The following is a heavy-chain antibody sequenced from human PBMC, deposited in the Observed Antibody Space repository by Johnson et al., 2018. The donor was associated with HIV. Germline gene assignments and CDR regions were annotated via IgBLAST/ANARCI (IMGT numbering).Heavy chain of an antibody. CDR1: GFTFDDYG. CDR2: INWNGGSR. J-gene: IGHJ3*02. V-gene: IGHV3-20*04. CDR3: ARVTKYYFDSSVDGFDI. D-gene: IGHD3-22*01. Sequence: VQLVESGGGVVRPGGSLRLSCAASGFTFDDYGMSWVRQAPGKGLEWVAGINWNGGSRGYADSVKGRFTISRDNAKNSLYLQMNSLRAEDTAVYFCARVTKYYFDSSVDGFDIWGQGTMVTVSS.